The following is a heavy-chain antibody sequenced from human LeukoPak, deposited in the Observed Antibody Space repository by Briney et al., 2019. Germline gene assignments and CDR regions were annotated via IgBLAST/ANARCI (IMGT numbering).Heavy chain of an antibody. J-gene: IGHJ5*02. CDR2: IDYRGTT. CDR3: AREVDAAAAYNWFDP. Sequence: RPSETLSLTCTVSGGSISSSSYYWVWIRQPPGKGLEWIGTIDYRGTTYYKPSLKSRVTISVDTSKNQFSLKLSSVTAADTAVYYCAREVDAAAAYNWFDPWGQGTLVTVSS. CDR1: GGSISSSSYY. D-gene: IGHD2-2*01. V-gene: IGHV4-39*07.